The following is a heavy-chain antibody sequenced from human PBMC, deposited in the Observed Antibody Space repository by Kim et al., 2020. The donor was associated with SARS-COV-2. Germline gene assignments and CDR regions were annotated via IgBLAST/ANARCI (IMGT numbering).Heavy chain of an antibody. CDR2: ISSSSSYT. V-gene: IGHV3-11*05. Sequence: GGSLRLSCAASGFTVSDYYVSWIRQAPGKGLEWVSYISSSSSYTTSADSVKGRSTISGDNAKNLLYLQMNSLSAEDTPVYYCARVGHDYVRGSYRDYYY. CDR3: ARVGHDYVRGSYRDYYY. D-gene: IGHD3-16*02. CDR1: GFTVSDYY. J-gene: IGHJ6*01.